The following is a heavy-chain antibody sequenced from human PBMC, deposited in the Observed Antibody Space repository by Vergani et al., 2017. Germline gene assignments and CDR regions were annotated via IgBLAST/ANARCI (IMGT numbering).Heavy chain of an antibody. CDR3: ARETVVVPAARGYYFDY. Sequence: QVQLVQSGAEVKKPGASVKVSCKASGYTFTSYYMHWVRQAPGQGLEWMGIINPSGGSTSYAQKFQGRVTMTRDTSTSTVYMELSSLRSEDTAVYYCARETVVVPAARGYYFDYWGQGTLVTVSS. CDR1: GYTFTSYY. CDR2: INPSGGST. D-gene: IGHD2-2*01. J-gene: IGHJ4*02. V-gene: IGHV1-46*01.